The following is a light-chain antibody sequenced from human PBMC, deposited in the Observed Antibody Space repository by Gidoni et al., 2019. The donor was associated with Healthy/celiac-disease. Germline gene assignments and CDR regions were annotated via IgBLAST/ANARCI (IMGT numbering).Light chain of an antibody. Sequence: QSVLTQPPSVSGAPGQRVTISSTGSSSNIGAGYDVPWYQQLPGTAPKLLIYGTSNRPSGVPDRFSGSKSGTSASLAITGLQAEDEADYYCQSYDSSLSGYVFGTGTKVTVL. CDR2: GTS. J-gene: IGLJ1*01. CDR1: SSNIGAGYD. V-gene: IGLV1-40*01. CDR3: QSYDSSLSGYV.